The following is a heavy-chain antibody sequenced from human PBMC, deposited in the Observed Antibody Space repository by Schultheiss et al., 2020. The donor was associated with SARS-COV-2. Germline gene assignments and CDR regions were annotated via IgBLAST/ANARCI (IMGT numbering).Heavy chain of an antibody. J-gene: IGHJ5*02. D-gene: IGHD6-13*01. V-gene: IGHV4-59*08. Sequence: GSLRLSCTVSGGSIGTYYWHWIRQPLGKGLEWIGYIYHSVSDSTNYNPSLKSRVTISVDTSKNQFYLKLSSVTAADTAVYYCARGIGEWAAGILIPRYEGNWFDPWGQGTLVTVSS. CDR2: IYHSVSDST. CDR3: ARGIGEWAAGILIPRYEGNWFDP. CDR1: GGSIGTYY.